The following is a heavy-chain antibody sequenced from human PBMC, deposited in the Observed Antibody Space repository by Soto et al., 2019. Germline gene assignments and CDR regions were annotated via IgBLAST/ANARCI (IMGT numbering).Heavy chain of an antibody. CDR3: AKNQPSWATRAAFDY. D-gene: IGHD2-2*01. V-gene: IGHV3-23*01. Sequence: EAQLLESGGGLVQPGGSLRLSCAASGFTFSNYAMNWVRQAPGKGLEWVSGISGGSGDSTFYADSVKGRFPISRDNSKKTLHLQMNRLRTEDTAVYYCAKNQPSWATRAAFDYWGQGTLVTVSS. J-gene: IGHJ4*02. CDR2: ISGGSGDST. CDR1: GFTFSNYA.